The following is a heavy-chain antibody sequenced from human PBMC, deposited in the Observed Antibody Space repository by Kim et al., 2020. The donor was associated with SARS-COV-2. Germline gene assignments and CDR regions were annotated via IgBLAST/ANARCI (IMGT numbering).Heavy chain of an antibody. J-gene: IGHJ4*02. V-gene: IGHV3-33*01. Sequence: KYYADSVKGLFTIATDNSRDTLKLHMNSLRAGDTAVYYCAREDTTMVGFDHWGQGTLVTVSS. CDR2: K. D-gene: IGHD5-18*01. CDR3: AREDTTMVGFDH.